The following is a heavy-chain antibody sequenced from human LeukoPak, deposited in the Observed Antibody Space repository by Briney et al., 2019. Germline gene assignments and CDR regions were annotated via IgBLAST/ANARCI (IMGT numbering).Heavy chain of an antibody. D-gene: IGHD6-13*01. Sequence: PGRSLRLSCAASGLTFSSYGMHWVRQAPGKGLEWVAVISYDGSNKYYADSVKGRFTISRDNSKNTLYLQMNSLRAEDTAVYYCAKGDSSSWFDYYYYGMDVWGQGTTVTVSS. CDR1: GLTFSSYG. V-gene: IGHV3-30*18. CDR3: AKGDSSSWFDYYYYGMDV. CDR2: ISYDGSNK. J-gene: IGHJ6*02.